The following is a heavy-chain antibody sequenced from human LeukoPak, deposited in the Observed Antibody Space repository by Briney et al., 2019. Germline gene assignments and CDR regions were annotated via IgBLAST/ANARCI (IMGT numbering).Heavy chain of an antibody. D-gene: IGHD3-9*01. CDR2: IWYDGSNK. Sequence: PGRSLRLSCAASGSTFSSYGMHWVRQAPGKGLEWVAVIWYDGSNKYYADSVKGRFTISRDNSKNTLYLQMNSLRAEDTAVYYCARDRDDILTGYSLTSFWFDPWGQGTLVTVSS. CDR1: GSTFSSYG. J-gene: IGHJ5*02. V-gene: IGHV3-33*01. CDR3: ARDRDDILTGYSLTSFWFDP.